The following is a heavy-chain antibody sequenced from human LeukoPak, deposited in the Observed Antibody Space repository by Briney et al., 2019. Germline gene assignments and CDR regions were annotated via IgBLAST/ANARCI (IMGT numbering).Heavy chain of an antibody. Sequence: PSETLSLTCTVSGGSISSSSYYWGWIRQPPGKGLEWIRSIYYSGSTYYNPSLKSRVTISVDTSKNQFSLKLSSVTAADTAVYYCARDTVPHRFDYWGQGTLVTVSS. CDR3: ARDTVPHRFDY. J-gene: IGHJ4*02. D-gene: IGHD2-2*01. CDR1: GGSISSSSYY. V-gene: IGHV4-39*02. CDR2: IYYSGST.